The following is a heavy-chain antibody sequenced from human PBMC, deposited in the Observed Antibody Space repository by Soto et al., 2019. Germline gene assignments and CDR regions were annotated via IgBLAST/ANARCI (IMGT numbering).Heavy chain of an antibody. CDR1: GYTFSSYG. CDR3: ARDLRENYYGSGIDN. V-gene: IGHV1-3*01. CDR2: IHVGSGDT. Sequence: QVQLVQSGAEVKKPGASVKDSCKASGYTFSSYGMHCVRQAPGQRLEWMGWIHVGSGDTKYSQKFKGRVTITSDTSGSTGYMEVSSLKSEDTSMYYCARDLRENYYGSGIDNWGQGTMVTVSS. J-gene: IGHJ4*02. D-gene: IGHD3-10*01.